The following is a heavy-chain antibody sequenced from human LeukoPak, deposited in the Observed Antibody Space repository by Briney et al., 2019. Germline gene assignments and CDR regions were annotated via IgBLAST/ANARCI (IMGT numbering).Heavy chain of an antibody. CDR3: ASLSSGAAFDV. V-gene: IGHV4-4*07. D-gene: IGHD3-22*01. CDR2: LHASEST. Sequence: SETLSLTCTVSGAYISNYYWTWVRQPAAQGLEWIGRLHASESTIYNPSLKSRVTMSLDTSKDQFSLTLTSVTAADSAVYYCASLSSGAAFDVWGQGTVVTVPS. J-gene: IGHJ3*01. CDR1: GAYISNYY.